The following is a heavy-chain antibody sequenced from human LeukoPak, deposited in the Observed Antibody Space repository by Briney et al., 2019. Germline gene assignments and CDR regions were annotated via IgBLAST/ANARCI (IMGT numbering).Heavy chain of an antibody. CDR1: GGTFSSYA. J-gene: IGHJ4*02. Sequence: PGASVKVSCKASGGTFSSYAISWVRQAPGQGLEWMGRIIPILGIANYAQKFQGRVTITADKSTSTAYMELSSLRSEDTAVYYCARVEQQLPIDYWGQGTLVTVSS. CDR2: IIPILGIA. CDR3: ARVEQQLPIDY. V-gene: IGHV1-69*04. D-gene: IGHD6-13*01.